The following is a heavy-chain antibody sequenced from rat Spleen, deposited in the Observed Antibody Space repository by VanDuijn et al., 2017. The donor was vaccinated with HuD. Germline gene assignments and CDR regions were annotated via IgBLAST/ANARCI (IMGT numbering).Heavy chain of an antibody. CDR3: ARQGYGGYDNWFAY. D-gene: IGHD1-11*01. J-gene: IGHJ3*01. V-gene: IGHV5-29*01. CDR1: GFTFSDYY. Sequence: EVQLAESDGGLVQPGRSLKLSCAASGFTFSDYYMAWVRQGPTQGLEWVATIRYDGSSTYYRDSVKGRFTISRDNAESTLYLQMDSLRSEDTATYYWARQGYGGYDNWFAYWGQGTLVTVSS. CDR2: IRYDGSST.